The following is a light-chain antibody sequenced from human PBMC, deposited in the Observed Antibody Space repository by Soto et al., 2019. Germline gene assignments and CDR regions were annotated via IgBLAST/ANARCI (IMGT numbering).Light chain of an antibody. CDR1: SYNIGNNY. CDR3: GTWDSSLSVVV. CDR2: DND. Sequence: QSVLTQPPSVSADPGQTVSISCSGSSYNIGNNYVSWYQQLPGTVPKLLIYDNDKRPSGVPDRFSGSKSGTSATLGIAGLQTGDEADYYCGTWDSSLSVVVFGGGTKLTVL. J-gene: IGLJ2*01. V-gene: IGLV1-51*01.